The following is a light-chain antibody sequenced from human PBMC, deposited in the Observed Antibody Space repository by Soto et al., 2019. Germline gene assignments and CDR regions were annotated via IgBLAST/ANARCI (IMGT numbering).Light chain of an antibody. Sequence: IALTQSPGTLSLSPGERATLSCRASQSVSSSYLAWYQQKPGQAPRLLIYGASSRATGIPDRFSGSGSGTDFTLTISRLEPEDFAVYYCQQYGSSPQYTFGQGTKLEIK. V-gene: IGKV3-20*01. J-gene: IGKJ2*01. CDR2: GAS. CDR3: QQYGSSPQYT. CDR1: QSVSSSY.